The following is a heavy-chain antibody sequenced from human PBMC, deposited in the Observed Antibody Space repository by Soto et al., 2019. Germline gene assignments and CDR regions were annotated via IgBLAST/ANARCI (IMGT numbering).Heavy chain of an antibody. V-gene: IGHV3-48*03. Sequence: PGGSLILSCAASGFTFSSYEMNWVRQAPGKGLEWVSYISSSGSTIYYADSVKGRFTISRDNSKNTLYLQMNSLRAEDTAVYYCAKDPGYDSGGYYFDYWGQGTLVTVSS. D-gene: IGHD3-22*01. J-gene: IGHJ4*02. CDR2: ISSSGSTI. CDR1: GFTFSSYE. CDR3: AKDPGYDSGGYYFDY.